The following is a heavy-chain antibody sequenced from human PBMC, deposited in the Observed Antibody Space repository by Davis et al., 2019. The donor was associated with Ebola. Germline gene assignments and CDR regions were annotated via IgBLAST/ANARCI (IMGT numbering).Heavy chain of an antibody. CDR1: GYTFTSYD. CDR2: MNPNSGNT. J-gene: IGHJ6*02. CDR3: ARGEGRHQLLLYYYYGMDV. D-gene: IGHD2-2*01. V-gene: IGHV1-8*01. Sequence: ASVKVSCKASGYTFTSYDINWVRQATGQGLEWMGWMNPNSGNTGYAQKFQGRVTMTRNTSISTAYMELSSLRSEDTAVYYCARGEGRHQLLLYYYYGMDVWGQGTTVTVSS.